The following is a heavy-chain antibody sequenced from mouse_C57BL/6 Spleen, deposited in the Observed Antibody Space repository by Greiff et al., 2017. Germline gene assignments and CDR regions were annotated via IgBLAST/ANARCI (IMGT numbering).Heavy chain of an antibody. CDR1: GYTFTDYE. CDR2: IDPETGGT. CDR3: TRGSARDY. J-gene: IGHJ4*01. Sequence: VKLVESGAELVRPGASVPLSCKASGYTFTDYEMHWVKQTPVHGLEWIGAIDPETGGTAYNQKFKGKAILTADKSSSTAYMELRSLTSEDSAVYYWTRGSARDYWGQGTSVTVSS. V-gene: IGHV1-15*01.